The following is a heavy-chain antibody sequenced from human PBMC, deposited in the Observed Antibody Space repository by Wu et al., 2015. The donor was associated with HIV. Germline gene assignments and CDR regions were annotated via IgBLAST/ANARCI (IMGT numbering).Heavy chain of an antibody. CDR1: GYTFSNYY. CDR2: INPNSGGT. CDR3: AREMITFGGVNREEPEYYFDY. D-gene: IGHD3-16*01. Sequence: QVQLVQSGAEVKKPGASVSVSCKAFGYTFSNYYMHWVRQAPGQGLEWMGWINPNSGGTNYAQKFQGRVTMTRDTSISTAYMELSRLRSDDTAVYYCAREMITFGGVNREEPEYYFDYWGQGTLVTVSS. J-gene: IGHJ4*02. V-gene: IGHV1-2*02.